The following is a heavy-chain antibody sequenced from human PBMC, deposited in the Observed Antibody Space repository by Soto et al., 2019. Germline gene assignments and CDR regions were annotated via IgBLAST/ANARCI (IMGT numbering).Heavy chain of an antibody. CDR2: TYYRSKWYN. CDR1: GDSVSSNSAA. V-gene: IGHV6-1*01. D-gene: IGHD3-9*01. CDR3: ARDPGDILTGYYYFDY. Sequence: SQTLSLTCVISGDSVSSNSAAWNWIRQSPSRGLEWLGRTYYRSKWYNDYAVSVKSRITINPDTSKNQFSLQLNSVTPEDTAVYYCARDPGDILTGYYYFDYWGQGTLVTVSS. J-gene: IGHJ4*02.